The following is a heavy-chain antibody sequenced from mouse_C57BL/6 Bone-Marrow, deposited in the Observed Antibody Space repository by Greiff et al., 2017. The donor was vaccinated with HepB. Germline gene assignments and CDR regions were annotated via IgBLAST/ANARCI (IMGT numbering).Heavy chain of an antibody. CDR2: IDHKTGGT. D-gene: IGHD1-1*01. CDR1: GYTFTDYE. CDR3: TRNYGSSC. V-gene: IGHV1-15*01. Sequence: VKLKQSGAELVRPGASVTLSCKAPGYTFTDYEMHWVKQTPVHGLEWIGAIDHKTGGTAYNQKFKGKGILTADKSSSTAYMELRSLTSEGSAVYYYTRNYGSSCWSEDTTHTVSS. J-gene: IGHJ2*01.